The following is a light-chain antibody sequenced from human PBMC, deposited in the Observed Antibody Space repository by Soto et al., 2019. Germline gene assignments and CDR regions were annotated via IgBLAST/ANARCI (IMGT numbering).Light chain of an antibody. CDR3: QSYDSSLSAWV. V-gene: IGLV1-40*01. J-gene: IGLJ3*02. Sequence: QSVLTQPPSVSGAPGQRVTISCTESSSNIGAGYDVHWYQQLPGTAPKLLIYGNSNRPSGVPDRFSGSKSGTSASLAITGLQAEDEADYYCQSYDSSLSAWVFGVGTKHTVL. CDR1: SSNIGAGYD. CDR2: GNS.